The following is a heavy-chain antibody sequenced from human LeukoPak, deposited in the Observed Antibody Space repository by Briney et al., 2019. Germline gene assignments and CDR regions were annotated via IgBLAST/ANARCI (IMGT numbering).Heavy chain of an antibody. CDR3: AKDDAWLRFGE. CDR1: GFTFNTYA. Sequence: GGSLRLSCAASGFTFNTYAMHWVRQAPGKGLEWVSGISPSGDITYYADSVKGRFTISRDNSKNTLYLEVISLTAEDTAVYYCAKDDAWLRFGEWSQGTLVTVSS. J-gene: IGHJ4*02. CDR2: ISPSGDIT. D-gene: IGHD3-10*01. V-gene: IGHV3-23*01.